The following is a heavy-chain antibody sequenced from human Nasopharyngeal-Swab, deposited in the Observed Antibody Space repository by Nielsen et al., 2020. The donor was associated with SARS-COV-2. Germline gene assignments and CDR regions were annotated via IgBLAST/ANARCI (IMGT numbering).Heavy chain of an antibody. V-gene: IGHV3-30-3*01. CDR2: ISYDGGYK. J-gene: IGHJ3*02. Sequence: GESLKTSCAASGFTLSSYAMYWVRQAPGKGLEWVAVISYDGGYKHYADSVKGRFTDSRNSSKNTVFLQMDSRRADDTAVYYCASETVRHETGFGGFDIWGQGTMVTVSP. CDR3: ASETVRHETGFGGFDI. D-gene: IGHD4-11*01. CDR1: GFTLSSYA.